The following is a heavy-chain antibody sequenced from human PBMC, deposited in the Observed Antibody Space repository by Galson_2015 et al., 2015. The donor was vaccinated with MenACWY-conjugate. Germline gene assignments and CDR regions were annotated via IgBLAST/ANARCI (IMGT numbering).Heavy chain of an antibody. CDR3: AKSRIVGATNSYYFDY. J-gene: IGHJ4*02. CDR1: GFTFSSYA. CDR2: ISGSGGST. D-gene: IGHD1-26*01. Sequence: SLRLSCAASGFTFSSYAMSWVRQAPGKGLEWVSAISGSGGSTYYADSVKGRFTISRDNSKNTLYLQMNSLRAEDTAVYYCAKSRIVGATNSYYFDYWGQGTLVTVSS. V-gene: IGHV3-23*01.